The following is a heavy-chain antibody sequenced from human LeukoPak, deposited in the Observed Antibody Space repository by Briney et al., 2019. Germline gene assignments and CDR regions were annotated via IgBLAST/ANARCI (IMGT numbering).Heavy chain of an antibody. CDR2: IYTSGST. V-gene: IGHV4-61*02. Sequence: PSETLSLTCTVSGGSISSGSYYWSWIRQPAGKGLEWIGRIYTSGSTNYNPSLKSRVTISVDTSKNQFSLKLSSVTAADTAVYYCARGPRQWLLTRVFDPWGQGTLVTVSS. CDR1: GGSISSGSYY. D-gene: IGHD5-12*01. CDR3: ARGPRQWLLTRVFDP. J-gene: IGHJ5*02.